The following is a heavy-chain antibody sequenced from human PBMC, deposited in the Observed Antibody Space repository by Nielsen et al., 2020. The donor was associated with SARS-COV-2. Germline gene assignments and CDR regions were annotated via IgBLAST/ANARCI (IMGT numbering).Heavy chain of an antibody. V-gene: IGHV1-18*01. D-gene: IGHD3-16*01. J-gene: IGHJ4*02. Sequence: ASVKVSCKASGGTFSSYAISWVRQAPGQGLEWMGWISAYNGNTNYAQKLQGRVTMTTDTSTSTAYMELRSLRSDDTAVYYCARVWGPDFAAAENWGQGTLVTVSS. CDR1: GGTFSSYA. CDR2: ISAYNGNT. CDR3: ARVWGPDFAAAEN.